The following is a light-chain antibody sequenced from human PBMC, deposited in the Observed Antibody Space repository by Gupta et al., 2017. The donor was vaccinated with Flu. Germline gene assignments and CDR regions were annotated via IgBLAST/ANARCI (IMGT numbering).Light chain of an antibody. J-gene: IGLJ3*02. CDR2: DVT. V-gene: IGLV2-11*01. CDR3: CSDAGSYTWV. Sequence: QSALTQPRSVSWSPGQSVTISCTGTNSDVGGYDYVSWYPQYPGKAPKFMIYDVTTRPAGVPDRFSGSKSGNTASLTISGLQAEDEADYYCCSDAGSYTWVFGGGTKLTVV. CDR1: NSDVGGYDY.